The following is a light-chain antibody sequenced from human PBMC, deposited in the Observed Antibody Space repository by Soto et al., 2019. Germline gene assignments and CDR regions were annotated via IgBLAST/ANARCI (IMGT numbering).Light chain of an antibody. CDR1: QSVSDY. V-gene: IGKV3-20*01. J-gene: IGKJ4*01. CDR3: QQFSSYPLT. CDR2: DAY. Sequence: EVVLTQSPASLSLSPGDRATLSCRADQSVSDYLAWYQQKPGQAHRLLIYDAYSRATGIQDRFSGGGSGTDFTLTISRLEPEDFAVYYCQQFSSYPLTFGGGTKVDI.